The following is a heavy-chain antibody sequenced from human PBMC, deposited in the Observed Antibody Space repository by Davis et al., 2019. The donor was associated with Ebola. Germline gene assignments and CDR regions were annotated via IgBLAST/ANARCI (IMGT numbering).Heavy chain of an antibody. CDR2: IYHSGST. V-gene: IGHV4-38-2*02. CDR3: ARVQGQNSGYFPFDY. D-gene: IGHD3-22*01. J-gene: IGHJ4*02. Sequence: SETLSLTCTVSGYSISSGYYWGWIRQPPGKGLEWIGIIYHSGSTFYNPSLKSRVTIAVDTSKNQFSLKPSSVTAADTAVYYCARVQGQNSGYFPFDYWGQGTLVTVSS. CDR1: GYSISSGYY.